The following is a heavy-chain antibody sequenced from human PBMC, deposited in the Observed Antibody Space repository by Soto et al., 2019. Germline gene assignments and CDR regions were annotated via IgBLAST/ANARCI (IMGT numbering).Heavy chain of an antibody. Sequence: SETLSLTCTVSGGSISSYYWSLIRQPPGKGLEWIGYIYYSGSTNYNPSLKSRVTISVDTSKNQFSLKLSSVTAADTAVYYCARVDIVVVPAAMEDNWFDPWGQGTLVTVSS. CDR2: IYYSGST. CDR3: ARVDIVVVPAAMEDNWFDP. CDR1: GGSISSYY. D-gene: IGHD2-2*01. J-gene: IGHJ5*02. V-gene: IGHV4-59*01.